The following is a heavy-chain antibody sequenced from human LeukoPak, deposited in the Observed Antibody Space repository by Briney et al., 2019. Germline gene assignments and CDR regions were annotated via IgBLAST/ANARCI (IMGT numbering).Heavy chain of an antibody. Sequence: PGRSLRLSCAASGFTFSSYGMHWVRQAPGKGLEWVAVIWYDGSNKYYADSVKGRFTISRDNSKNTLYLQMNSLRAEDTAVYYCAREGRIMGATIDYWGQGALVTVSS. CDR2: IWYDGSNK. V-gene: IGHV3-33*01. J-gene: IGHJ4*02. CDR3: AREGRIMGATIDY. D-gene: IGHD1-26*01. CDR1: GFTFSSYG.